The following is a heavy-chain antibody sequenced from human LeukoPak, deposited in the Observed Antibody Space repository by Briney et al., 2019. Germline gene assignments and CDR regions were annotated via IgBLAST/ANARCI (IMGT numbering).Heavy chain of an antibody. CDR3: AKDGRYSSGWFGSYFDY. V-gene: IGHV3-9*01. D-gene: IGHD6-19*01. Sequence: GGSLRLSCAASGVSISNSYMHWVRQAPGKGLEWVSGISWNSGSIGYADSVKGRFTISRDNAKNSLYLQMNSLRAEDTALYYCAKDGRYSSGWFGSYFDYWGQGTLVTVSS. CDR2: ISWNSGSI. CDR1: GVSISNSY. J-gene: IGHJ4*02.